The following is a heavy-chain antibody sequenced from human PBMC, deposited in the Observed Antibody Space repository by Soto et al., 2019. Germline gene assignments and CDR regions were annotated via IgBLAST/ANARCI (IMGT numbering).Heavy chain of an antibody. CDR1: GFTFSSYW. J-gene: IGHJ4*01. CDR2: IKQDGTEK. V-gene: IGHV3-7*02. Sequence: EVQLVESGGGLVQPGGSLRLSCAASGFTFSSYWMNWVRQAPGKGLEWVANIKQDGTEKYYVDSVKDRFTISRDNAKSSLHLQLNSLRADDTAVYYCAGGTGWFIVDWGHRTLVTVSS. CDR3: AGGTGWFIVD. D-gene: IGHD6-19*01.